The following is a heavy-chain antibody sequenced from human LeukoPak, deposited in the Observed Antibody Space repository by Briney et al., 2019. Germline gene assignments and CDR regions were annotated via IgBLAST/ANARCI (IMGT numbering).Heavy chain of an antibody. D-gene: IGHD3-10*01. V-gene: IGHV1-2*02. CDR3: ARGGEYGSGSYGVY. J-gene: IGHJ4*02. CDR1: GYTFTGYY. Sequence: ASVKVSCKASGYTFTGYYMHWVRQAPGQGLEWMGWINPNSGGTNYAQKFQGRVTMTRDTCISTAYMELSRLRSDDTAVYYCARGGEYGSGSYGVYWGQGTLVTVSS. CDR2: INPNSGGT.